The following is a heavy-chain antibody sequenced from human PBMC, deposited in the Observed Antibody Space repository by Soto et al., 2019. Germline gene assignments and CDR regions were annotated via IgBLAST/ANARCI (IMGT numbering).Heavy chain of an antibody. CDR2: ISRRSGGT. J-gene: IGHJ5*02. Sequence: ASVKVSCKASGYSFIDYYIHWVRQPPGQGLEWMGWISRRSGGTKYAQKVRGRVTITSDTSINAAYTELNSLSSHDTAVYYCTKKGGSPFPFDPWGQGTRVTVSS. V-gene: IGHV1-2*02. CDR1: GYSFIDYY. CDR3: TKKGGSPFPFDP. D-gene: IGHD1-26*01.